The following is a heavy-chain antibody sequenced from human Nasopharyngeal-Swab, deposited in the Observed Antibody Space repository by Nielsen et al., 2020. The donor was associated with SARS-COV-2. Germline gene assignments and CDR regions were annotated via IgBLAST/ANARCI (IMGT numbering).Heavy chain of an antibody. CDR1: GFTFSSYG. CDR2: IWYDGSNK. CDR3: AKESTVTTYYDAFDI. J-gene: IGHJ3*02. D-gene: IGHD4-17*01. Sequence: GESLKISCAASGFTFSSYGMHWVRQAPGKGLEWVAVIWYDGSNKYYADSVKGRFTISRDNSKNTLYLQMNSLRAEDTAVYYCAKESTVTTYYDAFDIWGQGTMVTVSS. V-gene: IGHV3-30*02.